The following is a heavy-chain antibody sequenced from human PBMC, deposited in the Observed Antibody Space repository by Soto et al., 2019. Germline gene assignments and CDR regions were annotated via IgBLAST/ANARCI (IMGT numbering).Heavy chain of an antibody. CDR2: INPDSGDT. Sequence: QVQLVQSGAEVKKPGASVKVSCKTSGYTFTASYIHWVRQAPGQGLEWMGWINPDSGDTTYGQKLRGRVTMTRDTSFGPAQMVLSSRRYDDTAIYYCARAPGGRTFETWGQGPLVTVSS. CDR3: ARAPGGRTFET. D-gene: IGHD2-15*01. V-gene: IGHV1-2*02. CDR1: GYTFTASY. J-gene: IGHJ5*02.